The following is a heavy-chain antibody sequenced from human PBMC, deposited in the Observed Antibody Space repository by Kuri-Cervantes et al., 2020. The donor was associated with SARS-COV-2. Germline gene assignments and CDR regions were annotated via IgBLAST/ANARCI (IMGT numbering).Heavy chain of an antibody. V-gene: IGHV3-23*01. CDR3: AKDLNLDVVVVPAA. CDR2: ISGSGGST. J-gene: IGHJ5*02. D-gene: IGHD2-15*01. Sequence: LSLTCAASGFTFSSYAMSWVRQAPGKGLEWVSAISGSGGSTYYADSVKGRFTISRDNSKNTLYLQMNSLRAEDTAVYYCAKDLNLDVVVVPAAWGQGSLVTVSS. CDR1: GFTFSSYA.